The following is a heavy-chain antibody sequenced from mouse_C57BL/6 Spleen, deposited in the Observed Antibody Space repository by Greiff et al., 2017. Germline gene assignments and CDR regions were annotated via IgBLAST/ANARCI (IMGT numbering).Heavy chain of an antibody. CDR1: GYTFTSYW. CDR2: IDPSDSET. Sequence: QVQLQQPGAELVRPGSSVKLSCKASGYTFTSYWMHWVKQRPIQGLEWIGNIDPSDSETHYNQKFKDKATLTVDNSSSTAYMQLSSLTSEDSAVYYCARRGYDGYSEFAYWGQGTLVTVSA. CDR3: ARRGYDGYSEFAY. D-gene: IGHD2-3*01. V-gene: IGHV1-52*01. J-gene: IGHJ3*01.